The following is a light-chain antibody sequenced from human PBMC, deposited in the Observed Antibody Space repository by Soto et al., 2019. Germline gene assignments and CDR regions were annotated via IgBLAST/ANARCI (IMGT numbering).Light chain of an antibody. J-gene: IGLJ2*01. CDR2: RNN. V-gene: IGLV1-47*01. CDR1: SSNIGSNY. CDR3: AAFDDSLSGVV. Sequence: QSVLTQPPSASGTPGQSVTISCSGSSSNIGSNYVYWYQQLPGTAPKLLIYRNNQRPSGVPDRFSGSKSGTSASLAISGLRSEDEADYYCAAFDDSLSGVVFGGGTKVTVL.